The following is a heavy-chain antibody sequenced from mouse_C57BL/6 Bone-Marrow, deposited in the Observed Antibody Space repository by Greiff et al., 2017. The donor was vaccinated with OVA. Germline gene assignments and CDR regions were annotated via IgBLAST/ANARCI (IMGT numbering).Heavy chain of an antibody. J-gene: IGHJ2*01. Sequence: VQLQQPGAELVMPGASVKLSCKASGYTFTSYWMHWVKQRPGQGLEWIGEIDPSDSYTNYNQKFKGKSTLTVDKSSSTAYMQLSSLTSEDSAVYYGARRGNYYGSSDYWGQGTTLTVSS. CDR3: ARRGNYYGSSDY. D-gene: IGHD1-1*01. CDR1: GYTFTSYW. CDR2: IDPSDSYT. V-gene: IGHV1-69*01.